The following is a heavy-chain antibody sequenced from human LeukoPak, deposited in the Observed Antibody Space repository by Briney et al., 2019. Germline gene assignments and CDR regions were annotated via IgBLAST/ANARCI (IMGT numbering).Heavy chain of an antibody. V-gene: IGHV4-59*01. CDR3: ARVSYCSSASCYQYFDN. CDR2: IYYSGST. D-gene: IGHD2-2*01. J-gene: IGHJ4*02. CDR1: GGSISSYY. Sequence: SETLSLTCTVSGGSISSYYWSWIRQPPGKGLEWLGYIYYSGSTNYNPSLKSRVTISVDTSKNQFSLKLSSVTAADTAVYYCARVSYCSSASCYQYFDNWGQGTLVTVSS.